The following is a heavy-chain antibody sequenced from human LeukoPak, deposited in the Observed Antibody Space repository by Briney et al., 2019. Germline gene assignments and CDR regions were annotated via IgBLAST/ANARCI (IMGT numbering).Heavy chain of an antibody. Sequence: SQTLSLTCAISGDSVSSNSDAWNWIRQSPSRGLEWLGRTYYRSKWYNDYAVSVKSRITINPDTSKNQFSLQLHFVTPEDTAVYYCAREDNDAFDIWGQGTMVTVSS. J-gene: IGHJ3*02. CDR2: TYYRSKWYN. CDR3: AREDNDAFDI. CDR1: GDSVSSNSDA. V-gene: IGHV6-1*01.